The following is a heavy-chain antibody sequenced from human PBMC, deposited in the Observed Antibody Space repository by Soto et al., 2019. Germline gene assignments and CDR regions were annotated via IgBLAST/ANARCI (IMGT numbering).Heavy chain of an antibody. CDR3: ARAYSSSWYYFDY. CDR1: GYTFTGYY. V-gene: IGHV1-2*04. J-gene: IGHJ4*02. Sequence: ASVKVSCKASGYTFTGYYMHWVRQAPGQGLEWMGWINPNSGGTNYAQKFQGWVTMTRDTSISTAYMELSRLRSDDTAVYYCARAYSSSWYYFDYWGQGTLVTVSS. CDR2: INPNSGGT. D-gene: IGHD6-13*01.